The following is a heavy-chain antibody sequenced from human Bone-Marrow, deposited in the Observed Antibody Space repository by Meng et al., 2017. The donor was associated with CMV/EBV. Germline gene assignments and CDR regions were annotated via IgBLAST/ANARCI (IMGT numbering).Heavy chain of an antibody. CDR3: AKETRGSIDY. CDR1: GFTFDDYA. Sequence: SLKISCAASGFTFDDYAMHWVRQAPGKGLEWVSGISWHSGSIGYADSVKGRFTISRDNAKNSLYLQMNSLRAEDTAVYYCAKETRGSIDYWGQGTLVTVSS. D-gene: IGHD3-10*01. J-gene: IGHJ4*02. V-gene: IGHV3-9*01. CDR2: ISWHSGSI.